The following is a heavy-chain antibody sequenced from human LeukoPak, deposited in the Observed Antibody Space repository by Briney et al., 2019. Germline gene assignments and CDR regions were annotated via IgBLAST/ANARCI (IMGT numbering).Heavy chain of an antibody. Sequence: SETLSLTCTVSGGSMSSYYWSWIRQPPGKGLEWIGYIYYSGSTKYNPSLKSRVTISVDTSKNQFSLKLSSVTAADTAVYYCTRGARAGYNLEPFDYWGQGTLVTVSS. V-gene: IGHV4-59*08. CDR2: IYYSGST. D-gene: IGHD5-24*01. CDR1: GGSMSSYY. CDR3: TRGARAGYNLEPFDY. J-gene: IGHJ4*02.